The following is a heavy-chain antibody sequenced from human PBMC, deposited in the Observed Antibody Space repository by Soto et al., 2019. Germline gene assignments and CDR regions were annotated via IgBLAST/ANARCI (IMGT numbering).Heavy chain of an antibody. D-gene: IGHD3-9*01. Sequence: QVQLQQWGAGPFRPLETLSLTCGVYGGSFSGYYWAWIRQSPGKGLEWIGEINDRGSINYNTSLKSRVSISVDTSKNHYSLNLRSVTAADTAVYYCARESHDILPGPPWVWYFDLWGRGTLVTVSS. V-gene: IGHV4-34*01. CDR1: GGSFSGYY. CDR3: ARESHDILPGPPWVWYFDL. J-gene: IGHJ2*01. CDR2: INDRGSI.